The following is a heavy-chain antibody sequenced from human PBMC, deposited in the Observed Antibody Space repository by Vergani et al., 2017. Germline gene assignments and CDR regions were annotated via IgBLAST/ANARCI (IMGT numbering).Heavy chain of an antibody. Sequence: EVQLLESGGGLVQPGGSLRLSCAASGFTFSSYAMSWVRQAPGKGLEWVSAISGSGGSTYYADAVKGRFTISRDNSKNTLYLQMNSLRAEDTGVYYCAKRPNSSGWYWGLGGGPLPGELVPAWGQGTLVTVSS. J-gene: IGHJ5*02. CDR2: ISGSGGST. CDR1: GFTFSSYA. CDR3: AKRPNSSGWYWGLGGGPLPGELVPA. D-gene: IGHD6-19*01. V-gene: IGHV3-23*01.